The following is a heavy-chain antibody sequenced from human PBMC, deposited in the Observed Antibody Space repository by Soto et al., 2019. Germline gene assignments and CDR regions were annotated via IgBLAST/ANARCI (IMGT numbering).Heavy chain of an antibody. CDR1: GFTFSDYA. J-gene: IGHJ4*02. D-gene: IGHD6-19*01. V-gene: IGHV3-30-3*01. CDR3: ASPGIVVAAAGY. CDR2: ISFDGSNK. Sequence: QVHLVESGGGVVQPGRSLRLSCAASGFTFSDYAMHWVRQAPGKGLEWVAGISFDGSNKYYADSVKGRFTISRDKSINALYLQMDSLIPEDTAVYYCASPGIVVAAAGYWGQGTLVTVSS.